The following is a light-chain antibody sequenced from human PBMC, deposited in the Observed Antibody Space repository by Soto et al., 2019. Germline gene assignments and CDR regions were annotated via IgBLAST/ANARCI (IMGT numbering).Light chain of an antibody. CDR2: SSS. CDR3: QQYQSYPIT. Sequence: DIQMTQSPSSLSASVGDRVIITCRASQDINNFLGWFQQKPGKAPKSLIYSSSTLQSGVPSRFSGRGSGTDFTPTISSLQPEDYATYYCQQYQSYPITFGGGTKVEIK. CDR1: QDINNF. V-gene: IGKV1-16*01. J-gene: IGKJ4*01.